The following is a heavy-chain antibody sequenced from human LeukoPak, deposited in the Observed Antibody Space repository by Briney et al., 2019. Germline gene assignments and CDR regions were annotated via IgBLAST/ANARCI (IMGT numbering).Heavy chain of an antibody. CDR3: ARDWHVWMTVVAAAINY. CDR1: GYTFTSYG. CDR2: ISAYNGNT. Sequence: VASVKVSCKASGYTFTSYGISWVRQAPGQGLEWMGWISAYNGNTNYAQKLQGRVTMTTDTSTSTAYMELRSLRSDDTAVYYCARDWHVWMTVVAAAINYWGQGTLVTVSS. V-gene: IGHV1-18*01. D-gene: IGHD2-2*02. J-gene: IGHJ4*02.